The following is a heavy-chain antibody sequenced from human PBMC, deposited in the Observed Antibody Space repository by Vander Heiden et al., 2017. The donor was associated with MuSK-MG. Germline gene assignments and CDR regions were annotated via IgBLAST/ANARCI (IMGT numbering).Heavy chain of an antibody. CDR2: LYHRGNT. D-gene: IGHD3-3*01. CDR1: GNY. Sequence: GNYWGWIRQPPGKGLEWIGSLYHRGNTYYNPSLKSRLATSVDTSKNQFSLKLSSVTAADTAVYYCTKQEAFGVVTPSYWYFDLWGRGTLVTVSS. V-gene: IGHV4-38-2*01. J-gene: IGHJ2*01. CDR3: TKQEAFGVVTPSYWYFDL.